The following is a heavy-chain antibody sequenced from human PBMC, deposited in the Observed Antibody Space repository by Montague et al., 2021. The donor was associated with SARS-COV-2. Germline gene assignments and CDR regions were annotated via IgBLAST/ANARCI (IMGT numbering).Heavy chain of an antibody. V-gene: IGHV4-39*01. CDR3: ARPLVRGVPKAFDI. CDR2: IYYIGTT. J-gene: IGHJ3*02. CDR1: GGSITRNYY. Sequence: SETLSLTCTVSGGSITRNYYWGWIRQPPGKGLEWFGNIYYIGTTFINPSLESRVTISVDASKNQFSLNLTSVTAADTAVYYCARPLVRGVPKAFDIWGQGALVIVSS. D-gene: IGHD3-10*01.